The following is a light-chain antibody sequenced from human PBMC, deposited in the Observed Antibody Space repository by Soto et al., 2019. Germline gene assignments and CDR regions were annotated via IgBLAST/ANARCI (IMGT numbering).Light chain of an antibody. V-gene: IGKV3-11*01. CDR3: QQRSNRPLT. CDR2: DTS. J-gene: IGKJ4*01. CDR1: QSVSSY. Sequence: EIVLTQSPATLSLSPGERATLSCRADQSVSSYLAWYQQKPGQAPRLLIYDTSNRATGIPARFSGSGSGTDFTLTISSLEPEDFAVYYCQQRSNRPLTVGGWTKVDSK.